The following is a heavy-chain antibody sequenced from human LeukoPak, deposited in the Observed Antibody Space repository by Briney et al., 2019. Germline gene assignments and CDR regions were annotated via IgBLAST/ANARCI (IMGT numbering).Heavy chain of an antibody. CDR1: GGSFSGYY. V-gene: IGHV4-34*01. CDR2: INHSGST. Sequence: SETLSLTCAVYGGSFSGYYWSWIRQPPGKGLEWIGEINHSGSTNYNPSLKSRVTISVHTSKNQFSLKLSSVTAADTAVYYCALPSWGVYWGQGTLVTVSS. D-gene: IGHD1-26*01. CDR3: ALPSWGVY. J-gene: IGHJ4*02.